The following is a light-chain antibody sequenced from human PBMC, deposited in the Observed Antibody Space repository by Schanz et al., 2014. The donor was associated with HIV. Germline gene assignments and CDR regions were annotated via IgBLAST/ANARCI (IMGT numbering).Light chain of an antibody. CDR2: VTH. Sequence: QSVLTQPPSVSAAPGQRVTISCSGSASNIGHNYVSWFQQFPGTAPKLLIYVTHQRPSEIPDRFSGSKTGTSGTLAITGLQTEDEADYYCATWDSFLNAVVFGGGTKLTVL. CDR1: ASNIGHNY. V-gene: IGLV1-51*01. J-gene: IGLJ2*01. CDR3: ATWDSFLNAVV.